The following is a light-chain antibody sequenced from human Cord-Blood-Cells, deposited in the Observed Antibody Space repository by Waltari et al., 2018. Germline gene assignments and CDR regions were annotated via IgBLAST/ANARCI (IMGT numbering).Light chain of an antibody. CDR3: QQRSNWRT. CDR1: QSVSSY. V-gene: IGKV3-11*01. Sequence: IVLPQSPATLSLSPGERATLSCRASQSVSSYLAWYQQKPGQAPRLLIYDASNRATGIPVRFSGSGSETDFTLTISSLEPEDFAVYYCQQRSNWRTFGQGTKLEIK. J-gene: IGKJ2*02. CDR2: DAS.